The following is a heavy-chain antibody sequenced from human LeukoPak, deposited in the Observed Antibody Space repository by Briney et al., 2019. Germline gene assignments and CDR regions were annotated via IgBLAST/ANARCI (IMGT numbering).Heavy chain of an antibody. CDR3: APGYNYGRCFDY. J-gene: IGHJ4*02. CDR1: GFTFDDYA. V-gene: IGHV3-9*03. Sequence: PGGSLRLSCAAAGFTFDDYAMHWVRQAPGKGLEWVSGISWNSGSIGYAGSVKGRFTIARDNSEKALYLQMNSLRAEDMALYYCAPGYNYGRCFDYWGQGTLVTVSS. D-gene: IGHD5-18*01. CDR2: ISWNSGSI.